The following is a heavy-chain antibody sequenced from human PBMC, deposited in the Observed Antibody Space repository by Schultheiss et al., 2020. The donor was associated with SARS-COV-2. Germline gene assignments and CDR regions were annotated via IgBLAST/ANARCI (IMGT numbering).Heavy chain of an antibody. CDR1: GFTFSSYA. V-gene: IGHV3-30*04. CDR3: AKELSSSWDRSFDY. D-gene: IGHD6-13*01. Sequence: GGSLRLSCAASGFTFSSYAMHWVRQAPGKGLEWVAVISYDGSNKYYADSVKGRFTISRDNSKNTLYLQMNSLRAEDTAVYYCAKELSSSWDRSFDYWGQGTLVTVSS. CDR2: ISYDGSNK. J-gene: IGHJ4*02.